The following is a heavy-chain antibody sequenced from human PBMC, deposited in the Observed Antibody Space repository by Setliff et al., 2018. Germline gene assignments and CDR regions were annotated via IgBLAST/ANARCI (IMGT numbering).Heavy chain of an antibody. CDR2: IYTSWST. J-gene: IGHJ3*02. V-gene: IGHV4-61*09. Sequence: SETLSLTCTVSDDSISSRHYYWSWIRQPAGKGLEWLGQIYTSWSTNYNPSLKGRATLSIDASKRQFSLKLSSVTAADTAVYYCARGPRIWFGELLGAFDIWGQGTMVTVSS. CDR1: DDSISSRHYY. D-gene: IGHD3-10*01. CDR3: ARGPRIWFGELLGAFDI.